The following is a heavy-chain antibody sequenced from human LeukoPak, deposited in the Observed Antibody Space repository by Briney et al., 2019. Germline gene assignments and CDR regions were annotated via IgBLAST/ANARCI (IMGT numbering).Heavy chain of an antibody. V-gene: IGHV3-7*03. J-gene: IGHJ6*02. CDR3: ARGGGLDV. D-gene: IGHD3-16*01. CDR2: INRDGSER. CDR1: GFTFSNYW. Sequence: GGSLRLSCAASGFTFSNYWMTWVRQAPGKGLEWVANINRDGSERYYVDSVKGRFTIPRDNAKNSLYLQMSNLRAEDTAVYFCARGGGLDVWGQGATVTVSS.